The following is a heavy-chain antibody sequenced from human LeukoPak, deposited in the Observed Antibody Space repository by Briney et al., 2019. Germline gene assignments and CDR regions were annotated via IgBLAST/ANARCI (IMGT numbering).Heavy chain of an antibody. Sequence: GGSLRLSCAASGFTFRSYWMSWVRQAPGKGLEWVSAMSGTSGSTWYADSVKGRFTISRDNSKNTLYLQMNSLGAEDTAVYYCAKDVERSGYYLFDYWGQGTLVTVSS. CDR3: AKDVERSGYYLFDY. J-gene: IGHJ4*02. CDR2: MSGTSGST. CDR1: GFTFRSYW. D-gene: IGHD3-22*01. V-gene: IGHV3-23*01.